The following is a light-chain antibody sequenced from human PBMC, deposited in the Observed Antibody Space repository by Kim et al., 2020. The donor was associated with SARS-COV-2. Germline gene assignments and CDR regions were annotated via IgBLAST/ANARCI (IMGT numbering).Light chain of an antibody. J-gene: IGLJ3*02. CDR2: GKN. Sequence: SSELTQDPAVSVALGQTVRITCQGDSLRSYYASWYQQKPGQAPVLVIYGKNNRPSGIPDRFSGSSSGNTASLTITGAQAEDEDDYYCNSPDSSGNHWVFGGGTQLTVL. CDR3: NSPDSSGNHWV. V-gene: IGLV3-19*01. CDR1: SLRSYY.